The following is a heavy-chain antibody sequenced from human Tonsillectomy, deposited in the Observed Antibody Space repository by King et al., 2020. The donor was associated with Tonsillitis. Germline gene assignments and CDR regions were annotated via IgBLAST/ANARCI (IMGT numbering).Heavy chain of an antibody. CDR3: ARDLYNDNSGDAFDM. J-gene: IGHJ3*02. CDR2: IWYDGRNK. Sequence: VQLVESGGGVVQPGRSLRLSCPAPGFTFSSYGLPWVRQAPGKGLEWVAFIWYDGRNKYYADSVKGRFTIPRDNSKKTLYLQMNSLRAEDTAVYYCARDLYNDNSGDAFDMWGQGTMVTVSS. CDR1: GFTFSSYG. D-gene: IGHD3-22*01. V-gene: IGHV3-33*08.